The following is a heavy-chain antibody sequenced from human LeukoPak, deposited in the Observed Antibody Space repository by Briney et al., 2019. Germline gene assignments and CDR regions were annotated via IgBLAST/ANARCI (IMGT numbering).Heavy chain of an antibody. V-gene: IGHV3-30*01. J-gene: IGHJ4*02. D-gene: IGHD3-22*01. CDR3: ARAYDSSGFPLSD. CDR1: GFTFSSYA. CDR2: KSYDGSNK. Sequence: GGSLRLSCAASGFTFSSYAMHWVRQAPGKGLEWVAVKSYDGSNKYYADSVKGRFTISRDNSKNTLYLQMNSLRAEDTAVYYCARAYDSSGFPLSDWGQGTLVTVSS.